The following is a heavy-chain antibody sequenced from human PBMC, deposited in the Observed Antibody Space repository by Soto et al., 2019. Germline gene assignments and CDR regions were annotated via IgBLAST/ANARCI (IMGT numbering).Heavy chain of an antibody. CDR3: ERQSGYDYAFDY. Sequence: QVQLVQSGAEVKKPGASVKVSRKASGYTFTGYYIHWVRQAPGQGLERMGWINPNNGDTNYAQKFQGRVTMTRDTHTSTAYMELSSLRLDDAAVYYCERQSGYDYAFDYWGQGTLVTVSS. D-gene: IGHD5-12*01. J-gene: IGHJ4*02. CDR2: INPNNGDT. V-gene: IGHV1-2*02. CDR1: GYTFTGYY.